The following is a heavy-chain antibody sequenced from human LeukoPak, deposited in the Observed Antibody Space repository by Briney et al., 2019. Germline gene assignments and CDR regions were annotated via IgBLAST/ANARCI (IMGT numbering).Heavy chain of an antibody. V-gene: IGHV1-2*02. CDR3: VRGVMNKDY. CDR1: GYTFTGYY. Sequence: GASVKVSCKTSGYTFTGYYMHWVRQAPGQGLEWMGWINPNSGGTNYAQKFQDKVTMTRDRSISTAYMEMSSLRSDDTAVYFCVRGVMNKDYWGQGTLVTVSS. CDR2: INPNSGGT. J-gene: IGHJ4*02. D-gene: IGHD2/OR15-2a*01.